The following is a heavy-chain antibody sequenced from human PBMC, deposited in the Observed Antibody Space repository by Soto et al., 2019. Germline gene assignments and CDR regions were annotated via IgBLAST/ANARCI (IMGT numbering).Heavy chain of an antibody. CDR2: IIPVLDTP. J-gene: IGHJ4*02. Sequence: QVQLVQSGAEVKKPGSSVKVSCRASGGTFSSYTITWVRQAPGQGLEWMGRIIPVLDTPNYAQKFQGRATITADKSTSTAYMELSSLTSEDTAVHYCARASTLGSFFDLWGQGTLVTVSS. CDR1: GGTFSSYT. V-gene: IGHV1-69*08. CDR3: ARASTLGSFFDL. D-gene: IGHD3-10*01.